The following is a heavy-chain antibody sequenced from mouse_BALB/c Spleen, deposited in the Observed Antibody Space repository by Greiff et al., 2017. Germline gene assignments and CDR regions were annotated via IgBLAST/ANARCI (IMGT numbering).Heavy chain of an antibody. J-gene: IGHJ1*01. CDR3: ARKRGDYCGSRGWYFDV. Sequence: EVKLMESGGGLVQPGGSRKLSCAASGFTFSSFGMHWVRQAPEKGLEWVAYISSGSSTIYYADTVKGRFTISRDNPKNTLFLQMTSLRSEDTAMYYCARKRGDYCGSRGWYFDVWGAGTTVTVSS. D-gene: IGHD1-1*01. CDR1: GFTFSSFG. V-gene: IGHV5-17*02. CDR2: ISSGSSTI.